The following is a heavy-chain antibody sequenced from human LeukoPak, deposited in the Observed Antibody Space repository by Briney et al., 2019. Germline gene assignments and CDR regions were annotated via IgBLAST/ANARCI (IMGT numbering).Heavy chain of an antibody. D-gene: IGHD3-10*01. CDR2: VNPNSGNT. V-gene: IGHV1-8*01. Sequence: ASVKVSCKASGYTFTSYDINWVRQATGQGLEWMGWVNPNSGNTGYAQKFQGRVTMTRNTSISTAYMELSSLRSEDTAVYYCARTVPTMVRGVIPSRFDPWGQGTLVTVSS. J-gene: IGHJ5*02. CDR1: GYTFTSYD. CDR3: ARTVPTMVRGVIPSRFDP.